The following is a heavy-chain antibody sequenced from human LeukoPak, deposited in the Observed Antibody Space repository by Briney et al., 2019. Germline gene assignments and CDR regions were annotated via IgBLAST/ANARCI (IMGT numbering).Heavy chain of an antibody. Sequence: QPGGSLRLSCAASGFTFSDYDMHWVRHATGKGLECVSAIGTAGDTYYTGSVKGRFTISRENAKNSLYLQMNSLRAGDTAVYYCARVAKERVGGVYYFDYWGQGTLVTVSS. CDR2: IGTAGDT. CDR3: ARVAKERVGGVYYFDY. D-gene: IGHD1-1*01. CDR1: GFTFSDYD. V-gene: IGHV3-13*01. J-gene: IGHJ4*02.